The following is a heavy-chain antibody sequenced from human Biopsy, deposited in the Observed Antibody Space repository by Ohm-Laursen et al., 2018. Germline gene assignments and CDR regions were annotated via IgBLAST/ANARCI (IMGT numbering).Heavy chain of an antibody. J-gene: IGHJ4*02. CDR1: GGSLNFYY. D-gene: IGHD3-16*01. Sequence: SETLSLPCTVSGGSLNFYYWIWIPQPPGKALECICYMHYSGSTKYSPSLKNRVTVSLEPSRNQFSLKLTAMTPADTAGYDCIRGQSPANYWGQGALVIVSS. V-gene: IGHV4-59*01. CDR3: IRGQSPANY. CDR2: MHYSGST.